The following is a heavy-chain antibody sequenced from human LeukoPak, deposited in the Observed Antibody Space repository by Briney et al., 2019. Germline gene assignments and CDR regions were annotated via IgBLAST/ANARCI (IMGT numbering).Heavy chain of an antibody. D-gene: IGHD2-15*01. V-gene: IGHV3-49*04. Sequence: GGSLRLSCTASGFTFGDYAMSWVRQAPGKGLEWVGFIRSKAYGGTTEYAASVKGRFTISRDDSKSIAYLQMNSLKTEDTAVYYCTRVSSPPQWSRAIDYWGQGTLVTVSS. CDR1: GFTFGDYA. CDR3: TRVSSPPQWSRAIDY. CDR2: IRSKAYGGTT. J-gene: IGHJ4*02.